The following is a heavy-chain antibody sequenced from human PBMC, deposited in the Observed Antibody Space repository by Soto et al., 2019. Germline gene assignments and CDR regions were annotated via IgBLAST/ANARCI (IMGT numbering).Heavy chain of an antibody. CDR1: GGPISSVYYY. J-gene: IGHJ4*02. Sequence: QVQLQESGPGLVEPSQTLSLTCTVSGGPISSVYYYWSWIRQPPGKGLEWMGHIYDSGSTYSNPSVESRASISVDTSKNQFSLKLTSVTDADTAVYYCARGPAGDKVDYWGQGTLVTVSS. CDR2: IYDSGST. CDR3: ARGPAGDKVDY. D-gene: IGHD7-27*01. V-gene: IGHV4-30-4*01.